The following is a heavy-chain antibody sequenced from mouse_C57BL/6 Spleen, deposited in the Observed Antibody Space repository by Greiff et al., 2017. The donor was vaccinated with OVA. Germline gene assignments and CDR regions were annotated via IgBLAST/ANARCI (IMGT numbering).Heavy chain of an antibody. J-gene: IGHJ2*01. Sequence: QVQLKQSGAELARPGASVKMSCKASGYTFTSYTMHWVKQRPGQGLEWIGYINPSSGYTKYNQKFKDKATLTADKSSSTAYMQLSSLTSEDSAVYYCARWNTVVENYFDCWGQGTTLTVSS. CDR2: INPSSGYT. CDR1: GYTFTSYT. CDR3: ARWNTVVENYFDC. D-gene: IGHD1-1*01. V-gene: IGHV1-4*01.